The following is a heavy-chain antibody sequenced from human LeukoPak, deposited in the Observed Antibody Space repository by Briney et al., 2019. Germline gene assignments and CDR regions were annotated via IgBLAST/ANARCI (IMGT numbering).Heavy chain of an antibody. J-gene: IGHJ3*01. CDR2: IYSGGST. CDR1: GFTVSSNY. CDR3: ARVVEMATFDY. D-gene: IGHD5-24*01. Sequence: PGGSLRLSCAASGFTVSSNYMSWVRQAPGKGLEWVSVIYSGGSTYYADSVKGRFTISRDDSKNSLYLQMNSLKTEDTAVYYCARVVEMATFDYWGQGTMVTVSS. V-gene: IGHV3-66*01.